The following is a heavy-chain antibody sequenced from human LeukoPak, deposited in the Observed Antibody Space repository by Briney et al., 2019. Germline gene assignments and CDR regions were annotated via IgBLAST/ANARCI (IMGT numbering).Heavy chain of an antibody. D-gene: IGHD5-24*01. CDR3: ARHEEEDGYNAKTFHY. CDR1: GGSISGSNYY. V-gene: IGHV4-39*01. CDR2: IYYSGRT. Sequence: PSETLSLTCTVSGGSISGSNYYRGWIRQPPGMGLEWIGSIYYSGRTYYNPSLKSRVTLSVDTSNNHFSLRLSSVTAADTAVYYCARHEEEDGYNAKTFHYWGQGTLVTVSS. J-gene: IGHJ4*02.